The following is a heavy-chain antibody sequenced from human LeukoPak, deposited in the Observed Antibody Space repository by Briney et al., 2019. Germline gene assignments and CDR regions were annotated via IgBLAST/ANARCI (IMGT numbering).Heavy chain of an antibody. CDR2: IDSSNSPI. CDR1: GLTFSTYN. V-gene: IGHV3-48*02. D-gene: IGHD2-15*01. Sequence: GGFLRLSCAASGLTFSTYNMNWVRQAPGKGLEWVSYIDSSNSPIYYADSVKGRFTISRDNGKNSLYLQMNSLRDEDTAVYYCARDRCSGGSCYFDYWGQGTLVTVTS. CDR3: ARDRCSGGSCYFDY. J-gene: IGHJ4*02.